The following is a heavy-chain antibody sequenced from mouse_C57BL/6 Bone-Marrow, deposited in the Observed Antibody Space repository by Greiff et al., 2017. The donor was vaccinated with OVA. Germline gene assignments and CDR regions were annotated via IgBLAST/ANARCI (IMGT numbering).Heavy chain of an antibody. CDR1: GYTFTSYW. D-gene: IGHD2-1*01. CDR2: ISPSDSET. J-gene: IGHJ2*01. CDR3: ARGTMVKYYFDY. V-gene: IGHV1-61*01. Sequence: QVQLQQPGAELVRPGSSVKLSCKASGYTFTSYWMDWVKQRPGQGLEWIGNISPSDSETHYNQKFKDKATLTVDKSSSTAYMQLSSLTSEDSAVYYCARGTMVKYYFDYWGQGTTLTVSS.